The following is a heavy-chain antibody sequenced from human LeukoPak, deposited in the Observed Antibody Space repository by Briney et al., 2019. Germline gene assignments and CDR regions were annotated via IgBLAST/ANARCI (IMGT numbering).Heavy chain of an antibody. J-gene: IGHJ4*02. CDR3: ARRRDFIDY. CDR1: GFTLSDYY. V-gene: IGHV3-11*01. CDR2: SSSSGSTI. Sequence: PGGSLRLSCAASGFTLSDYYMSWIRQAPGKGLEWVSYSSSSGSTIYYADSVKGRFAIYRDNAKNSLYLQMNSLRAEDTAVYYCARRRDFIDYWGQGTLVTVSS. D-gene: IGHD3/OR15-3a*01.